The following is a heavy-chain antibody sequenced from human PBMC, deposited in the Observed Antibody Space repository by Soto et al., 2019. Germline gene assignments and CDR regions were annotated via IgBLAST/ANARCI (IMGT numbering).Heavy chain of an antibody. D-gene: IGHD6-19*01. Sequence: QVQLVQSVAEVKKPGSSVKVSCKASRGTFSSYTISWVRQAPEQGLEWMGKIIPILGIANHAQKFQGRVTITADKSTSTAYMELSSLRSEDTAVYYGARGSSGWYKCDYWGQGTLVTVSS. J-gene: IGHJ4*02. V-gene: IGHV1-69*02. CDR3: ARGSSGWYKCDY. CDR2: IIPILGIA. CDR1: RGTFSSYT.